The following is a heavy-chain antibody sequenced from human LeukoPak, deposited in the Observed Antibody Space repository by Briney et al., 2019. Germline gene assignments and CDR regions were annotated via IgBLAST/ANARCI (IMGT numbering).Heavy chain of an antibody. D-gene: IGHD1-26*01. CDR2: IIGSGSEM. Sequence: PGGSLRLSCGVSGFTFNSYSMNWVRQAPGKGLEWVASIIGSGSEMFYADSLKGRFTISRDNSENSLYLQMNSLRVEDTAVYYCAKVQSDIVGAMFFAFDVGGQGTMVSVSS. J-gene: IGHJ3*01. CDR3: AKVQSDIVGAMFFAFDV. V-gene: IGHV3-21*06. CDR1: GFTFNSYS.